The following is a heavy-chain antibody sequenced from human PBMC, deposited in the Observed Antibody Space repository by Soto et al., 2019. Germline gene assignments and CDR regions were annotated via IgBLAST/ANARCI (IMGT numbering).Heavy chain of an antibody. V-gene: IGHV3-48*02. CDR3: ARADYDGWDFDY. CDR1: GFTFRQYG. Sequence: EVQLVESGGDLVQSGGSLRLSCTASGFTFRQYGMNWVRQAPGKGLESISYIGADGGNTFHPASMRGRFIISRDNAKNSLYLQLNSLRDEDTAVYYSARADYDGWDFDYRCRGTLVTVAS. J-gene: IGHJ4*02. D-gene: IGHD3-3*01. CDR2: IGADGGNT.